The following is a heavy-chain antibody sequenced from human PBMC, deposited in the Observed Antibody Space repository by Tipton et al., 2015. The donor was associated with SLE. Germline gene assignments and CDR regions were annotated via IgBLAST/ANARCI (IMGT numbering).Heavy chain of an antibody. D-gene: IGHD2-8*02. CDR3: ARECSGTGCLDY. V-gene: IGHV1-18*01. J-gene: IGHJ4*02. CDR1: GYTFTNYG. Sequence: QLVQSGAEVRKPGDSVQVSCKASGYTFTNYGISWVRQAPGQGLEWMGWISANNGDTKYAQNFQGRVTMTIDTSTTTTYMALRSPRSDDTAIYYCARECSGTGCLDYWGQGTLVTVSS. CDR2: ISANNGDT.